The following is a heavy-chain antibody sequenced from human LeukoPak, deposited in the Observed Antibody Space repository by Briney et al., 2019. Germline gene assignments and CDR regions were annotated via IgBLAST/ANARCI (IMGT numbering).Heavy chain of an antibody. D-gene: IGHD3-22*01. V-gene: IGHV3-23*01. Sequence: GGSLRLSCAVSGITLSNYGMRGLRQAPGKGREGCAGINDSGGRTYYAHSVKGRFTISRDTHKNTLYLQMNSQRAEDKAVYFCAKRGVVIRVILVGFHKEANYFDSWGQGALVSVSS. CDR1: GITLSNYG. J-gene: IGHJ4*02. CDR2: INDSGGRT. CDR3: AKRGVVIRVILVGFHKEANYFDS.